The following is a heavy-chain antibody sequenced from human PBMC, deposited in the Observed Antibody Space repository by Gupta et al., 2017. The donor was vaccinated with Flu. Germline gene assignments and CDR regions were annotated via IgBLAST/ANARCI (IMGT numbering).Heavy chain of an antibody. J-gene: IGHJ4*02. CDR1: GFTFSNAW. CDR3: TTDEIAAAGEIY. Sequence: EVQLVESGGGLVKPGGSLRLSCAASGFTFSNAWMSWVRQAPGKGLEWVGRIKSKTDGGTTDYAAPVKGRFTISRDDSKNTLYLQMNSLKTEDTAVYYCTTDEIAAAGEIYWGQGTLVTVSS. CDR2: IKSKTDGGTT. D-gene: IGHD6-13*01. V-gene: IGHV3-15*01.